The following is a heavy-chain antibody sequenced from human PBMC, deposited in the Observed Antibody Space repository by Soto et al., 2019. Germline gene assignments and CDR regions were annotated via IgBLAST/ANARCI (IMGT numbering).Heavy chain of an antibody. CDR1: GGSISSYY. CDR3: ARHNYGSGSTYFAY. J-gene: IGHJ4*02. D-gene: IGHD3-10*01. Sequence: ETLSLTCTVSGGSISSYYWSWIRQPPGKGLEWIGYIYYSGSTNYNPSLKSRVTISVDTSKNQFSLKLNSMTAADTAVYYCARHNYGSGSTYFAYWAQGTLVTVSS. CDR2: IYYSGST. V-gene: IGHV4-59*08.